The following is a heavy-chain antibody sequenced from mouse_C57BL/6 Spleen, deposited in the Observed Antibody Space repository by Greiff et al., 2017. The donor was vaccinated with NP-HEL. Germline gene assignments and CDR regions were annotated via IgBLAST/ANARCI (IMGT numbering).Heavy chain of an antibody. CDR1: GYTFTSYG. J-gene: IGHJ4*01. CDR2: IYPRSGNT. CDR3: AREELGSLYYAMDY. D-gene: IGHD4-1*01. Sequence: VQLQQSGAELARPGASVKLSCKASGYTFTSYGISWVKQRTGQGLEWIGEIYPRSGNTYYNEKFKGKATLTADKSSSTAYMELRSLTSEDSAVYFCAREELGSLYYAMDYWGQGTSVTVSS. V-gene: IGHV1-81*01.